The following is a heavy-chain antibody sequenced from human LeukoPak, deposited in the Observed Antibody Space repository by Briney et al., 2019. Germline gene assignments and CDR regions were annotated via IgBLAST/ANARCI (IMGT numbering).Heavy chain of an antibody. Sequence: GGSLRLSCAASGFTFSSYSMNWVRQAPGKGLVWVSRINSDGSSTSYADSVKGRFTISRDNAKNTLYLQMNSLRAEDTAVYYCARRGSSWYLSYFDYWGQGTLVTVSS. J-gene: IGHJ4*02. CDR2: INSDGSST. CDR1: GFTFSSYS. V-gene: IGHV3-74*01. CDR3: ARRGSSWYLSYFDY. D-gene: IGHD6-13*01.